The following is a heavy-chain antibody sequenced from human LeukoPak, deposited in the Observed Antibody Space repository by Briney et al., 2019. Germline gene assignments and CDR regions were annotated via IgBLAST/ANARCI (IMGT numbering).Heavy chain of an antibody. CDR2: LDSSGST. J-gene: IGHJ4*02. CDR3: ARGTSCGSKCFFDY. V-gene: IGHV4-4*07. CDR1: GGSISGYY. D-gene: IGHD2-21*01. Sequence: SETLSLTCTVSGGSISGYYWSWIRQPAGKGLEWIGRLDSSGSTNYNTSLKSRVTMSIDRSQCSLRLTSVTAADTAIYYWARGTSCGSKCFFDYWGQGSLVTVSS.